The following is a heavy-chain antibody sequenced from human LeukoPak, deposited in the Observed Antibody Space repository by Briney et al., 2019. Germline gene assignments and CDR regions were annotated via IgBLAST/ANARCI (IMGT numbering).Heavy chain of an antibody. Sequence: GGSLRLSCAASDFTFTSYGMSWVRQAPGKGLEWVSAISGSGGSTYYADSVKGRFTISRDNAKNSLYLQMNSLRAEDTAVYYCARDGGYSYGFDYWGQGTLVTVSS. CDR1: DFTFTSYG. V-gene: IGHV3-23*01. CDR2: ISGSGGST. D-gene: IGHD5-18*01. CDR3: ARDGGYSYGFDY. J-gene: IGHJ4*02.